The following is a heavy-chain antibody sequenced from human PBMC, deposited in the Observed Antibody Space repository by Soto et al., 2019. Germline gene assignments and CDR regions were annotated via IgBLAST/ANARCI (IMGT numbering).Heavy chain of an antibody. CDR3: TKTASTWTTFNERFDY. J-gene: IGHJ4*02. CDR1: GFTFSSYA. CDR2: ISYDGTNK. Sequence: QVQLVESGGGVVQPGRSLRLSCAASGFTFSSYAMHWVRQAPGKGLEWVAVISYDGTNKYYADSVKGRFTISRDNSKNTLSLQMNSLRAEDTAVFYCTKTASTWTTFNERFDYWGQGTLGTVSS. D-gene: IGHD1-1*01. V-gene: IGHV3-30-3*02.